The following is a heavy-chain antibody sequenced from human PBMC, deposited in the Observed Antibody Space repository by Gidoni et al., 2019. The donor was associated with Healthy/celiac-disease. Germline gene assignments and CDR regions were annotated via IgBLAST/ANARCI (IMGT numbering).Heavy chain of an antibody. D-gene: IGHD3-3*01. CDR2: ISYDGSNK. CDR3: AGTIFGVEWEGMDV. J-gene: IGHJ6*02. Sequence: QVQLVESGGGVVQPGRSLRLPCAASGFTFSSYAMHWVRQAPGKGLEWVAVISYDGSNKYYADSVKGRFTISRDNSKNTLYLQMNSLRAEDTAVYYCAGTIFGVEWEGMDVWGQGTTVTVSS. V-gene: IGHV3-30*04. CDR1: GFTFSSYA.